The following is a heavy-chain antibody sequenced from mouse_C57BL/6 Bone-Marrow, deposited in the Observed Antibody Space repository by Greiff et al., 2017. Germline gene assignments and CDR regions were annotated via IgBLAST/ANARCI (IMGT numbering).Heavy chain of an antibody. CDR3: AREGLYYYGSSSAWFAY. J-gene: IGHJ3*01. CDR2: IYPGDGDT. CDR1: GYAFSSSW. Sequence: VQLQQSGPELVKPGASVKISCKASGYAFSSSWMNWVKQRPGKGLGWIGRIYPGDGDTNYNGKFKGKATLTADKSSSTAYMQLSSLTSEDSAVYFCAREGLYYYGSSSAWFAYWGQGTLVTVSA. D-gene: IGHD1-1*01. V-gene: IGHV1-82*01.